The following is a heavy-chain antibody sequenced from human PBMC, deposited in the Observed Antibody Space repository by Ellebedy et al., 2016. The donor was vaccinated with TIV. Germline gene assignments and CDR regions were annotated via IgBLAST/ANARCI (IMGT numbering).Heavy chain of an antibody. Sequence: AASVKVSCKASGGTFSSYAISWVRQAPGQGLEWMGGIIPIFGTANYAQKFQGRVTITADESTSTAYMELSSLRSEDTAVYYCARVYYGSGSYSLDYWGQGTLVTVSS. CDR1: GGTFSSYA. CDR3: ARVYYGSGSYSLDY. V-gene: IGHV1-69*13. J-gene: IGHJ4*02. D-gene: IGHD3-10*01. CDR2: IIPIFGTA.